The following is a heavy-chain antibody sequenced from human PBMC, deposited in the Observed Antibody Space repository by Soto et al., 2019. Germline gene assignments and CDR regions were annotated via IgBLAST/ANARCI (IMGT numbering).Heavy chain of an antibody. CDR3: AKDPTNGMDV. Sequence: GSLRLSCAASGLSFSSYAMSWVRQAPGKGLEWVSAISGSGGSTYYADSVKGRFTISRDNSKNTLYLQMNSLRAEDTDVYYCAKDPTNGMDVWGQGTTVTVSS. CDR1: GLSFSSYA. V-gene: IGHV3-23*01. J-gene: IGHJ6*02. CDR2: ISGSGGST.